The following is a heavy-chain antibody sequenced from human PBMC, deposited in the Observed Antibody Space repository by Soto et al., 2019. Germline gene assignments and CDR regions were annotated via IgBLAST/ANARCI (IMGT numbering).Heavy chain of an antibody. Sequence: QVQLHESGPGLVKPSGTLSLTCVVSGGGSIGSSNWWTWVRQSPGKGLEWIGQIFHSGSTNYNPSLRCRVTISVDKSKNQFFLTLRSVAAADTAVYHCARGAYYYYESAGGSYFDSWGQGTLVTVSS. V-gene: IGHV4-4*02. D-gene: IGHD3-22*01. CDR2: IFHSGST. J-gene: IGHJ4*02. CDR1: GGGSIGSSNW. CDR3: ARGAYYYYESAGGSYFDS.